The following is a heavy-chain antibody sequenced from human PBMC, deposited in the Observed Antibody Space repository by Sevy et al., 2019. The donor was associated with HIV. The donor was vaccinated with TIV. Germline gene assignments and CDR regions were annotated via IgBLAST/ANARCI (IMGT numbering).Heavy chain of an antibody. CDR2: ISYDGSNK. Sequence: GGSLRLSCAASGFTFSSYGMHWVRQAPGKGLEWVAVISYDGSNKYYADSVQGRFTISRDNSKTTLYLQMNSLRAEDTAVYYCAKDHSSGQGVWGQGTLVTVSS. V-gene: IGHV3-30*18. CDR1: GFTFSSYG. CDR3: AKDHSSGQGV. D-gene: IGHD6-19*01. J-gene: IGHJ4*02.